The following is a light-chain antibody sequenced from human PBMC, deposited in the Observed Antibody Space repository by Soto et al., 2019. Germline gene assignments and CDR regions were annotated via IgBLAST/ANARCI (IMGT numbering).Light chain of an antibody. CDR2: DTS. J-gene: IGKJ5*01. CDR1: QSVSIK. CDR3: QQYNNWPPIT. V-gene: IGKV3-15*01. Sequence: EIVMTRSPATLSVSRGDRATLSCRSNQSVSIKLAWYQQKPGQPPTLIIYDTSTRATGIPARFSGSGSGTEFTLTISSLQSEDFAVYYCQQYNNWPPITFGQGTRLEIK.